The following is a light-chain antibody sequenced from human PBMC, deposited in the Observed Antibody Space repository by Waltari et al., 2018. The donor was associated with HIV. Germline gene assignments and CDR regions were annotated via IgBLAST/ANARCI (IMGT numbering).Light chain of an antibody. CDR2: AAS. Sequence: DIQMTQSPSSVSASVGDRVTITCRASQGIGSWLAWYQQKPGKDPKLLIYAASSLQSGVPSRFSGSGSGTDFSLTIRSLQPEDFATYYCQQASSFPRTFGQGTKVEIK. CDR3: QQASSFPRT. J-gene: IGKJ1*01. CDR1: QGIGSW. V-gene: IGKV1-12*01.